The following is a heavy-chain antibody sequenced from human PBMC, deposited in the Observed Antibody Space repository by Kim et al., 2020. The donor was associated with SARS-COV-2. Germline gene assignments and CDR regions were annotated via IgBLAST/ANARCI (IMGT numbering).Heavy chain of an antibody. CDR2: INHSGST. Sequence: SETLSLTCAVYGGSFSGYYWSWIRQPPGKGLEWIGEINHSGSTNYNPSLKSRVTISVDTSKNQFSLKLSSVTAADTAVYYCARVSSTRDGMDVWGQGTTV. V-gene: IGHV4-34*01. CDR1: GGSFSGYY. CDR3: ARVSSTRDGMDV. J-gene: IGHJ6*02.